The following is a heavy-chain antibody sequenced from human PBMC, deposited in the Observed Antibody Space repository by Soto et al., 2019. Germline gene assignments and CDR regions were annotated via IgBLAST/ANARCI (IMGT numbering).Heavy chain of an antibody. Sequence: AESLTLCCKGSVYIFTHDWIGCVRQMPGKGLEWMGIIFPGDSDTRYSPSFQGQVTISADKSISTAYLQWSSLQASDTAMFYCTRHPTLTEAFDICGQGTMVTVSS. CDR1: VYIFTHDW. CDR2: IFPGDSDT. CDR3: TRHPTLTEAFDI. J-gene: IGHJ3*02. V-gene: IGHV5-51*01. D-gene: IGHD1-1*01.